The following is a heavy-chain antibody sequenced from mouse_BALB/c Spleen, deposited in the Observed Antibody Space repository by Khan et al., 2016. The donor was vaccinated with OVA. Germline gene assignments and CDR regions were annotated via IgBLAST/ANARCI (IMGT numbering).Heavy chain of an antibody. Sequence: EVEPVEPGGDLVKPGGSLKLSCAASGFTFSSYVMSWVRQTPEKRLEWVASISSGGSTYYPDSVKGRFTISRDNARNILYLQMSSLRSEDTAMYYCAREAYRYDEYYFDYWGQGTTLTVSS. CDR2: ISSGGST. V-gene: IGHV5-6-5*01. CDR3: AREAYRYDEYYFDY. J-gene: IGHJ2*01. D-gene: IGHD2-14*01. CDR1: GFTFSSYV.